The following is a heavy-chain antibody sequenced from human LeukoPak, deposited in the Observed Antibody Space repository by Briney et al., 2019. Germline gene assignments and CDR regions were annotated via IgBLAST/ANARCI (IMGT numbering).Heavy chain of an antibody. CDR2: IYTSGST. D-gene: IGHD5-24*01. CDR1: GGSISSGSYY. J-gene: IGHJ4*02. CDR3: ARGDGYSRPYYFDY. Sequence: PSQTLSLTCTVSGGSISSGSYYWSWIRQPAGKGLEWIGRIYTSGSTNYNPSLKSRVTISVDTSKNQFSLKLSSVTAADTAVYYCARGDGYSRPYYFDYWGQGTLVTVSS. V-gene: IGHV4-61*02.